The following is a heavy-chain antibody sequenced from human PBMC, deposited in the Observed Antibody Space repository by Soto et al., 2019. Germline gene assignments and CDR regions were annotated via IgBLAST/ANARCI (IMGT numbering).Heavy chain of an antibody. CDR1: GGSFSGYY. V-gene: IGHV4-34*01. D-gene: IGHD2-2*01. CDR3: ARVYCSSTSCLYYYYGMDV. CDR2: IKHSGST. Sequence: PSETLSLTCAVYGGSFSGYYWSWIRQPPGKGLGWIGEIKHSGSTNYNPSLKSRVTISGDTSKNQFSLKLSSVTAADTAVYYCARVYCSSTSCLYYYYGMDVWGQGTTVT. J-gene: IGHJ6*02.